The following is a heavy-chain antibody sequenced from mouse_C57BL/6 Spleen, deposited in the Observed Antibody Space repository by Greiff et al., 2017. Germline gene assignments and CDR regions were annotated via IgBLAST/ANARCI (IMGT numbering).Heavy chain of an antibody. CDR1: GYAFSSSW. CDR2: IYPGDGDT. V-gene: IGHV1-82*01. Sequence: VKLQESGPELVKPGASVKISCKASGYAFSSSWMNWVKQRPGKGLEWIGRIYPGDGDTNYNGKFKGKATLTADKSSSTAYMQLSSLTSEDSAVYFCARGESSGYYFDYWGQGTTLTVSS. CDR3: ARGESSGYYFDY. D-gene: IGHD3-2*02. J-gene: IGHJ2*01.